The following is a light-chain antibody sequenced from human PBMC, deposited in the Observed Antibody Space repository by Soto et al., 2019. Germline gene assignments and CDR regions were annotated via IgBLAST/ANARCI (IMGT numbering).Light chain of an antibody. Sequence: EVVLTQSPGTLSLSPGERATLSCRASQSINNNYLAWYQQRPGQAPRLLIFGSSDRATGIPDRFSGSGSGXXXXXXXSXXXPEDFAVYYCHQYGSSPPYTFGQGTKLEI. CDR1: QSINNNY. J-gene: IGKJ2*01. CDR2: GSS. CDR3: HQYGSSPPYT. V-gene: IGKV3-20*01.